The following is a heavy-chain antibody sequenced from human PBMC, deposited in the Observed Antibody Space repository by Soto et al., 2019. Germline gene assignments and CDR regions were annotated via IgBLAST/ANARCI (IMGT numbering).Heavy chain of an antibody. CDR1: GYTFTSYD. CDR2: MNPNSGNT. J-gene: IGHJ6*02. V-gene: IGHV1-8*01. D-gene: IGHD4-4*01. Sequence: QVQLVQSGAEVKKPGASVKVSCKASGYTFTSYDINWVRQATGQGLEWMGWMNPNSGNTGYAQKFQGRVTMTRNTSISTAYMELSSLRSEVTAVYYCARSPTVTTYYYYGMDVWCQGTTVTVSS. CDR3: ARSPTVTTYYYYGMDV.